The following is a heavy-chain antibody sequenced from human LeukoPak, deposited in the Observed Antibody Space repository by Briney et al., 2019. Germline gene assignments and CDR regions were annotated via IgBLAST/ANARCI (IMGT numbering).Heavy chain of an antibody. D-gene: IGHD6-6*01. Sequence: ASVKVSCKASGFTFTSYDISWVRQATGQGLEWMGWINPNSGGTNYAQKFQGRVTMTRDTSISTAYMELSRLRSDDTAVYYCALEYSSSSGLSWFDPWGQGTLVTVSS. J-gene: IGHJ5*02. CDR3: ALEYSSSSGLSWFDP. V-gene: IGHV1-2*02. CDR2: INPNSGGT. CDR1: GFTFTSYD.